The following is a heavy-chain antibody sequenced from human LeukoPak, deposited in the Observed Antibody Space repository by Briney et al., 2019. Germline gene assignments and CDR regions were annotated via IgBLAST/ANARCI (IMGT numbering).Heavy chain of an antibody. CDR3: ARDMMQGVMGY. D-gene: IGHD3-16*01. CDR1: GYTFTGYY. V-gene: IGHV1-2*02. CDR2: INPKNGGT. Sequence: ASVKVSCKASGYTFTGYYMHWVRQAPGQGLEWVGWINPKNGGTNYAQNFRGRVTMTSDTSISTLYMELTTLRSDDTAVFYCARDMMQGVMGYWGQGTLVTVSS. J-gene: IGHJ4*02.